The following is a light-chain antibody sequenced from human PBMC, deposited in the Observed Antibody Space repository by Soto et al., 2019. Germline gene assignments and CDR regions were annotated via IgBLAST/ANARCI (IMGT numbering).Light chain of an antibody. Sequence: DIQVTQYPSSLSASVGDRVTITCRASQGIKNYLAFYQQKPGEIPKLLIYAASTLESGIPPRFSGSGSGTHFTLTINNLQPEDVATYYCQRYYNAPFTFGGGNKVEIK. V-gene: IGKV1-27*01. J-gene: IGKJ4*01. CDR2: AAS. CDR3: QRYYNAPFT. CDR1: QGIKNY.